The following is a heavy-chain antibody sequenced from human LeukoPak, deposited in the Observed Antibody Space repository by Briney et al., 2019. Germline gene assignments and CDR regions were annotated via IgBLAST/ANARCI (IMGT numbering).Heavy chain of an antibody. CDR2: VNHSGYT. CDR1: GTSFSSYY. J-gene: IGHJ4*02. V-gene: IGHV4-34*01. CDR3: AIMTTGHDF. D-gene: IGHD4-17*01. Sequence: SETLSLTCAVSGTSFSSYYWSWIRQPPGKGLEWIGEVNHSGYTNDNPSLKSRVTISVDTSKNQFSLRLRSVTAADTAVYFCAIMTTGHDFWGQGTLVTVSS.